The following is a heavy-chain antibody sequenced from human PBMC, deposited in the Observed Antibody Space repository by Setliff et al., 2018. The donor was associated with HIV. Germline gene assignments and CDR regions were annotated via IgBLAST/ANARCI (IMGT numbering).Heavy chain of an antibody. CDR1: GVSITTDGYF. Sequence: SETLSLTCSVSGVSITTDGYFWNWIRHYPGKGLEWIGYMYHTGNTYSNPSLASRLVMSLDPSKNQFSLKLNSMTAADTAMFYCAGGRYFRDISDSRFDFWGQGMLVTVSS. CDR2: MYHTGNT. CDR3: AGGRYFRDISDSRFDF. J-gene: IGHJ4*02. V-gene: IGHV4-31*03. D-gene: IGHD2-21*02.